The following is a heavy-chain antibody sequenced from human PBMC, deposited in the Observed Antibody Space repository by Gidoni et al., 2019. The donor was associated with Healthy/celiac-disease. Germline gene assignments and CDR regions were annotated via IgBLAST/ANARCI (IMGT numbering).Heavy chain of an antibody. D-gene: IGHD3-3*01. Sequence: EVQLVQSGAEVKKPGESLRISCKGSGYSFTSYWISWVRQMPGKGLEWMGRIDPSDSYTNYSPSFQGHVTISADKSISTAYLQWSSLKASDTAMYYCARHRRAIFGVVITYNWFDPWGQGTLVTVSS. CDR3: ARHRRAIFGVVITYNWFDP. CDR2: IDPSDSYT. CDR1: GYSFTSYW. J-gene: IGHJ5*02. V-gene: IGHV5-10-1*03.